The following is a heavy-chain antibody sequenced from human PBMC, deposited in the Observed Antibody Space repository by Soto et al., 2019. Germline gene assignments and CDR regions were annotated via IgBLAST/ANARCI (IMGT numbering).Heavy chain of an antibody. D-gene: IGHD1-1*01. J-gene: IGHJ4*02. CDR2: ISGSGGST. V-gene: IGHV3-23*01. CDR3: AKDLSHRERFFDY. Sequence: PGGALILSCAASGFTFSSYAMSWVRQAPGKGLEWVSAISGSGGSTYYADSVKGRFTISRDNSKNTLYLQMNSLRAEDTAVYYCAKDLSHRERFFDYWGQGTLVTVSS. CDR1: GFTFSSYA.